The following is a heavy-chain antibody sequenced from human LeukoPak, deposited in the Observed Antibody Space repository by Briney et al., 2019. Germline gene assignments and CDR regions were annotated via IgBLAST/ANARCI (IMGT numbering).Heavy chain of an antibody. Sequence: WESLRLSCAASGFTFSSYEMNWVRQAPGKGLEWVSYFSYSGSTIYYADSVKGRFTISRDNAKNSLYLQMNSLRAEDTAVYYCARVGKLDYWGQGTLVAV. J-gene: IGHJ4*02. CDR1: GFTFSSYE. D-gene: IGHD4-23*01. CDR2: FSYSGSTI. V-gene: IGHV3-48*03. CDR3: ARVGKLDY.